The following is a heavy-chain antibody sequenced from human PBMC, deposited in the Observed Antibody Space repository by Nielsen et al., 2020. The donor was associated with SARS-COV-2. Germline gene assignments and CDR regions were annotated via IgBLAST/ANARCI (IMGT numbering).Heavy chain of an antibody. CDR2: INPDSGGT. V-gene: IGHV1-2*02. CDR3: ARDRRAEIDY. Sequence: ASVKVSCKASGYTFTGYYIHWVRQAPGQGLEWVGWINPDSGGTDYAQKLQGRVTMTTNTSTSTAYMELRSLRSDDTAVYYCARDRRAEIDYWGQGTLVTVSS. J-gene: IGHJ4*02. CDR1: GYTFTGYY.